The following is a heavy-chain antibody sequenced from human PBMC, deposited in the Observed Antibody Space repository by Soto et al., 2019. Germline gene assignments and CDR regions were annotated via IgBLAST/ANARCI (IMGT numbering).Heavy chain of an antibody. J-gene: IGHJ5*02. CDR1: GDTFTGYF. CDR3: ARALSNWFDP. Sequence: ASVKVSCKASGDTFTGYFMHWVRQAPGQGLEWMGWINPNSGGTNYAQKFQGWVTMTRDTSTSTAYMELSSLRSEDTAVYYCARALSNWFDPWGQGTLVTVS. V-gene: IGHV1-2*04. CDR2: INPNSGGT.